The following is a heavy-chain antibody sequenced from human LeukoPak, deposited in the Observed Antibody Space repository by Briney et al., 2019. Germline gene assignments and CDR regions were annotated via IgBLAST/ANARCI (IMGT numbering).Heavy chain of an antibody. D-gene: IGHD3-3*01. V-gene: IGHV1-2*06. CDR3: ARDAEYYDFWSGYFYYYYMDV. CDR2: INPNSGGT. Sequence: ASVKVSCKASGYTLTGYYMHWVRQAPGQGLEWMGRINPNSGGTNYAQKFQGRVTMTRDTSISTAYMELSRLRSDDTAVYYCARDAEYYDFWSGYFYYYYMDVWGKGTTVTVSS. J-gene: IGHJ6*03. CDR1: GYTLTGYY.